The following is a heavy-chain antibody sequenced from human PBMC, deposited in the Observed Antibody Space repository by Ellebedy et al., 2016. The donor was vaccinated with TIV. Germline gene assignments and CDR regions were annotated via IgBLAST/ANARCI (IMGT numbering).Heavy chain of an antibody. J-gene: IGHJ4*02. CDR1: GFTFSSFA. CDR3: AKGTSSGFNYDRVGFEY. D-gene: IGHD3-22*01. CDR2: ISGGGDST. Sequence: GESLKISCAASGFTFSSFAMHWVRQAPGKGLEWLSVISGGGDSTYHAGSVWGRSTITRDNSKNTLYLQMDRLRAEDTAVYYCAKGTSSGFNYDRVGFEYWGQGALVTVSS. V-gene: IGHV3-23*01.